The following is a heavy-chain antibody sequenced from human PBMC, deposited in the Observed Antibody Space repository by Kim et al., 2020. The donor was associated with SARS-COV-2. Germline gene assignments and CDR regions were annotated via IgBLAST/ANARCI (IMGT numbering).Heavy chain of an antibody. CDR2: IYYSGST. Sequence: SETLSLTCSVSGGSISSYYWSWIRQFPGKGLEWIGYIYYSGSTNYNPSLKSRVTISEDASTKHFSLKLSSVTAADTAVYYCVREGLYDLESGPLNYWGQG. CDR3: VREGLYDLESGPLNY. CDR1: GGSISSYY. V-gene: IGHV4-59*01. D-gene: IGHD3-10*01. J-gene: IGHJ4*02.